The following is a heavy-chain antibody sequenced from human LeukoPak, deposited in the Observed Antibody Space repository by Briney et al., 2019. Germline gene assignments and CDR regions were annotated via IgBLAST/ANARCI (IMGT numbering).Heavy chain of an antibody. CDR3: ARDIFHAFDI. CDR1: GFTFSNYA. CDR2: ISGGGGTT. V-gene: IGHV3-23*01. Sequence: GGSLRLSCAASGFTFSNYAMSWVRQAPGKGLEWVSGISGGGGTTYYADSVKGRFTISRDNSKNTLYLQMHSLRAEDTAVYYCARDIFHAFDIWGQGTMVTVSS. J-gene: IGHJ3*02. D-gene: IGHD2-21*01.